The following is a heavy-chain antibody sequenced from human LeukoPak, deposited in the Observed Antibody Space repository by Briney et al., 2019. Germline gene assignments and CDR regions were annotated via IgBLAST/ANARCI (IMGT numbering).Heavy chain of an antibody. CDR1: GGSISSYY. V-gene: IGHV4-59*01. J-gene: IGHJ1*01. CDR2: ISYSGFSEKT. Sequence: SETLSLTCTVSGGSISSYYWSWIRQPPGKGLEWIGYISYSGFSEKTNYNPSLKSRVSISVDTSKNQFSLRLTSVTAADTAVYFCASPRGDDSGGYYTWYFHHWGQGILVTVSS. CDR3: ASPRGDDSGGYYTWYFHH. D-gene: IGHD3-22*01.